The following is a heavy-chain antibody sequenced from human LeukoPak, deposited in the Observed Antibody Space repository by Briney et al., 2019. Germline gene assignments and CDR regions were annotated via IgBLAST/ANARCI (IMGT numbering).Heavy chain of an antibody. Sequence: GGSLRLSCAASGFTFDDYAMHWVRQAPGKGLEWVSGISWNSGSIGYADSVKGRFTISRDNAKNSLYLQMNSLRAEDTALYYCAKGWEYSGYDPNWFDPWGQGTLSPSPQ. CDR3: AKGWEYSGYDPNWFDP. CDR2: ISWNSGSI. V-gene: IGHV3-9*01. J-gene: IGHJ5*02. CDR1: GFTFDDYA. D-gene: IGHD5-12*01.